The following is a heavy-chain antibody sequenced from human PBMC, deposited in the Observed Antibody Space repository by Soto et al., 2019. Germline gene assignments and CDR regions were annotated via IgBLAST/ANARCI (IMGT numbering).Heavy chain of an antibody. CDR3: ARGPAYCSSTSCYTLAIDY. Sequence: QVQLQESGPGLVKPSQTLSLTCTVSGGSISSGGYYWSWIRQHPGKGLEWIGYIYYSGSTYYDPSLKRRVTISVDTSKNQFSLKLSSVTAADTAVYYCARGPAYCSSTSCYTLAIDYWGQGTLVTVSS. CDR2: IYYSGST. D-gene: IGHD2-2*02. CDR1: GGSISSGGYY. J-gene: IGHJ4*02. V-gene: IGHV4-31*03.